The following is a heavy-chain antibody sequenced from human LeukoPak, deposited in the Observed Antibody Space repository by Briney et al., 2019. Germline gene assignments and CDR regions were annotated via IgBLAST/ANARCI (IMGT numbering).Heavy chain of an antibody. CDR1: GGSIYSGAYY. CDR3: ATIQRDHAFDI. D-gene: IGHD6-25*01. V-gene: IGHV4-31*03. J-gene: IGHJ3*02. CDR2: IYYSGST. Sequence: SETLSLTCTVSGGSIYSGAYYWSWIRQHPGKGLEWIGYIYYSGSTYYNPSLDRVTISVDTSKNQFSLKLNSVTAADTAVYYCATIQRDHAFDIWGQGTMVTVSS.